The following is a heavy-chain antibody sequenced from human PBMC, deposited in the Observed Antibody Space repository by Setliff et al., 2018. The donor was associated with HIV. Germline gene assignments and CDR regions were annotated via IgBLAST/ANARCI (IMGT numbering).Heavy chain of an antibody. CDR3: TRGPEGVAGGDY. CDR2: IYYSGST. V-gene: IGHV4-59*11. CDR1: GDSISSHY. D-gene: IGHD3-3*01. J-gene: IGHJ4*02. Sequence: SETLSLTCTVSGDSISSHYWNWIRQPPGKALEWIGYIYYSGSTNYNPSFKSRVTISVDGSKSRFSLKLSSVTAADTAIYYCTRGPEGVAGGDYWGQGILVTVSS.